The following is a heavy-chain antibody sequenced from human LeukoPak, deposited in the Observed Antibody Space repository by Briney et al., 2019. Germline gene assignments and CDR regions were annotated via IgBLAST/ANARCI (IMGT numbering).Heavy chain of an antibody. Sequence: GGSLRLSCAASRFTVSSNYMSWVRQAPGKGLEWVSVIYSGGSTYYADSVKGRFTISRDNSKNTLYLQMNSLRAEDTAVYYCACSSGYYYIVYWGQGTLVTVSS. V-gene: IGHV3-53*01. CDR3: ACSSGYYYIVY. J-gene: IGHJ4*02. D-gene: IGHD3-22*01. CDR2: IYSGGST. CDR1: RFTVSSNY.